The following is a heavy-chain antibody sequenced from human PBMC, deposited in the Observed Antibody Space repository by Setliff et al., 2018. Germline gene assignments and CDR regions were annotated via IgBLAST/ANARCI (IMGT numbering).Heavy chain of an antibody. Sequence: SETLSLTCTVSGGSMGSYYWTWIRQSAGKGLEWIGRVYTTGSTAFNPSLNSRVTMSLDKSKNQFSLKLYSVTAADTAVYFCARVRITPYCMDVWGKGTTVTV. CDR2: VYTTGST. CDR3: ARVRITPYCMDV. V-gene: IGHV4-4*07. D-gene: IGHD3-10*01. CDR1: GGSMGSYY. J-gene: IGHJ6*03.